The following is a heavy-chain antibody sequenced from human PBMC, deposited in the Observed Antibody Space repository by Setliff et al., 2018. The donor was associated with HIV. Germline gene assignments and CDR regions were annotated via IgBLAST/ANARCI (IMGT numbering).Heavy chain of an antibody. CDR3: AKDSEAVAVKYYYMDV. Sequence: ASVKVSCKTSGYTFRHYGVSWVRQAPGQGLEWMGWINAGNGDTKYSQKFQGRFTISRDTPNHMVYLQMNNLRPEDTALYYCAKDSEAVAVKYYYMDVWGRGTTVTVSS. D-gene: IGHD6-19*01. J-gene: IGHJ6*03. V-gene: IGHV1-18*01. CDR2: INAGNGDT. CDR1: GYTFRHYG.